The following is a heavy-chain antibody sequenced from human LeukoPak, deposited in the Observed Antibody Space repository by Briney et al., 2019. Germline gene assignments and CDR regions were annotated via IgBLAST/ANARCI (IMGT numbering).Heavy chain of an antibody. CDR3: VKGRRRGYAYGTLES. V-gene: IGHV3-43*01. CDR1: GFTFNYYT. CDR2: ISMDGVNT. Sequence: GGSLRLSCAASGFTFNYYTMYWVRQGPEKGLEWVSLISMDGVNTFYADSVKGRFTISRDNNKNSLYLQMNGLRTDDTGLYYCVKGRRRGYAYGTLESWGQGTLVTVSS. D-gene: IGHD5-18*01. J-gene: IGHJ4*02.